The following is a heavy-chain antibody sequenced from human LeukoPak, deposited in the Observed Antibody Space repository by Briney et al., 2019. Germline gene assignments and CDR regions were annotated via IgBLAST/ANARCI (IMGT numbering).Heavy chain of an antibody. J-gene: IGHJ3*02. V-gene: IGHV4-34*01. CDR3: ARDPPPKDAFDI. Sequence: PSETLSLTCAVYGGSFSGYYWSWIRQPPGKGLEWIGEINHSGSTNYNPSLKSRVTISVDTSKNQFSLKLNSATAADTAVYYCARDPPPKDAFDIWGQGTMVTVSS. CDR2: INHSGST. CDR1: GGSFSGYY.